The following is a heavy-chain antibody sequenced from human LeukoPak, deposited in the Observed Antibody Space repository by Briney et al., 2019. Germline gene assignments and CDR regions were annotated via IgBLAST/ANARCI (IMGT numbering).Heavy chain of an antibody. V-gene: IGHV3-9*01. J-gene: IGHJ4*02. Sequence: SGGSLRLSCAASGFTLDDYAMHWVRQAPGKGLEWVSGISWNSGSIGYADSVKGRFTISRDNAKNSLYLQMNSLRAEDTALYYCAKDAFYDILTGYYMSWGQGTLVTVSS. CDR3: AKDAFYDILTGYYMS. CDR1: GFTLDDYA. D-gene: IGHD3-9*01. CDR2: ISWNSGSI.